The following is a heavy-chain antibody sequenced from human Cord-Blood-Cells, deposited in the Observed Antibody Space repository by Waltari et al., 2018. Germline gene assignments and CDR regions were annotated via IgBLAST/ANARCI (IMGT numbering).Heavy chain of an antibody. Sequence: QVQLVQSGAEVKKPGSSVKVSCKASGGTFSSHAISCVRQDAGQGLEWMGRIIPILGIANYAQKFQGRVTITADKSTSTAYMELSSLRSEDTAVYYCARASVGAIFEYYFDYWGQGTLVTVSS. D-gene: IGHD1-26*01. CDR3: ARASVGAIFEYYFDY. J-gene: IGHJ4*02. CDR2: IIPILGIA. CDR1: GGTFSSHA. V-gene: IGHV1-69*09.